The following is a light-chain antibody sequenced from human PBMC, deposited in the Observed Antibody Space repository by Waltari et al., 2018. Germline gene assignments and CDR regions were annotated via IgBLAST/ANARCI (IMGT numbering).Light chain of an antibody. CDR1: QSVSSY. V-gene: IGKV3-11*01. J-gene: IGKJ1*01. CDR2: DAS. CDR3: QQRSNTWT. Sequence: EIVLTQSPATLSLSPGERATLSCRASQSVSSYLAWYQQKPGQAPRLLIYDASNRATDIPARFSGSGSGTDFTLTISRLEPEDFAVYYCQQRSNTWTFGQGTKVEIK.